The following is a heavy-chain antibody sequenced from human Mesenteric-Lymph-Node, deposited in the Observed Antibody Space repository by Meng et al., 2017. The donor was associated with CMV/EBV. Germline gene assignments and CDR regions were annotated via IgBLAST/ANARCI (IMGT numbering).Heavy chain of an antibody. CDR3: HGSGGYSY. J-gene: IGHJ4*02. D-gene: IGHD1-26*01. V-gene: IGHV3-NL1*01. Sequence: GESLKISCAASGFTFGSYGMHWVRQAPEKGLEWVSTIYGDGYTNSADSVKGRFAISRDTSNNRVFLQMNSLRAEDTAIYYCHGSGGYSYWGQGSLVTVSS. CDR1: GFTFGSYG. CDR2: IYGDGYT.